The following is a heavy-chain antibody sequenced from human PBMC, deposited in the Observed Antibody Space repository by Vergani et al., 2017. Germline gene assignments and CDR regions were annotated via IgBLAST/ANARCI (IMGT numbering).Heavy chain of an antibody. D-gene: IGHD3-10*01. Sequence: QVQLQESGPGLVKPSETLSLTCAVSGYTISSGYYWGWIRQPPGKGLEWIGSIYHSGSTYYNPSLKSRVTISVDTSKNQFSLKLSSGTAADTAVYYCARGFGFRGLYPFDPWGQGTLVTVSS. CDR2: IYHSGST. CDR3: ARGFGFRGLYPFDP. J-gene: IGHJ5*02. V-gene: IGHV4-38-2*01. CDR1: GYTISSGYY.